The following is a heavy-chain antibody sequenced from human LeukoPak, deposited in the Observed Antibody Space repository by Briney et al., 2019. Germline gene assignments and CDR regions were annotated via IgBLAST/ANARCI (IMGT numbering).Heavy chain of an antibody. Sequence: SETLSLTCTVSGGSLTNYCWSWIRQPPGKGLEWIGYIYYSGSTIYNPSLKSRVSISVDTSAKQFSLTLRSVTAADTAVYYCVTVVARFDVRLDSWGLGTLVTVSS. V-gene: IGHV4-59*01. J-gene: IGHJ4*02. D-gene: IGHD3-10*02. CDR1: GGSLTNYC. CDR3: VTVVARFDVRLDS. CDR2: IYYSGST.